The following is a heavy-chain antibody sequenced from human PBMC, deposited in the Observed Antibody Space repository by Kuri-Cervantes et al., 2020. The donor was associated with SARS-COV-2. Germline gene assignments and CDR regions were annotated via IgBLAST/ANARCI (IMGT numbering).Heavy chain of an antibody. CDR1: GGTFSSYA. CDR2: IIPIFGTA. V-gene: IGHV1-69*06. CDR3: ARDTGSSRKFDY. Sequence: SVKISCKASGGTFSSYAISLVRQAPGQGLEWMGGIIPIFGTANYAQKFQGRVTITADKSTSTAYLELNNLKSDDTAVYYCARDTGSSRKFDYWGQGTLVTVSS. J-gene: IGHJ4*02. D-gene: IGHD6-13*01.